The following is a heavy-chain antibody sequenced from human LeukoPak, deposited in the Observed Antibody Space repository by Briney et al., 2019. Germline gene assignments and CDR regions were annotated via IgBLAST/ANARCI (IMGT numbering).Heavy chain of an antibody. D-gene: IGHD2-15*01. Sequence: SETLSLTCTVSGGSISNYFWSWIRQPPGKGLEWIGYIYYSGSTNYNPSLKSRVTISVDTSKNQFSLKLSSVTAADTAVYYCARVDCSGGSCYAFDIWGQGTMVTVSS. CDR1: GGSISNYF. CDR2: IYYSGST. J-gene: IGHJ3*02. V-gene: IGHV4-59*01. CDR3: ARVDCSGGSCYAFDI.